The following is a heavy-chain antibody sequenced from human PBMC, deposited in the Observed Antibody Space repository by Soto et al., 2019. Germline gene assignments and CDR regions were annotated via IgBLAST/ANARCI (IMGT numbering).Heavy chain of an antibody. CDR3: ARAFFPYRYYYMDV. CDR2: ISAYNGHT. V-gene: IGHV1-18*04. J-gene: IGHJ6*03. Sequence: QVQLVQSGAEVKKPGASVKVSCRASGYTFSTYIISWVRQAPGKGLEWMGWISAYNGHTNYAQKLQGRGTMTTDTSTSTAYMELRSLRSDDTAVYYCARAFFPYRYYYMDVWGKGTTVTVSS. CDR1: GYTFSTYI. D-gene: IGHD3-16*02.